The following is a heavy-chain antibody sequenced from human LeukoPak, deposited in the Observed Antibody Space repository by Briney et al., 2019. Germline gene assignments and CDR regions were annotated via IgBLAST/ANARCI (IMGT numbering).Heavy chain of an antibody. Sequence: GGSLRLPCAASGFTVRRHYMSWVRQAPGEGLEWVSVIYSAGDTYHADSVKGRFTISRDNSINTLYLQMNSLRPEDTAVYYCARVCGYCSGSYLGYFDYWGQGTLVTVSS. D-gene: IGHD3-10*01. CDR3: ARVCGYCSGSYLGYFDY. J-gene: IGHJ4*02. CDR2: IYSAGDT. CDR1: GFTVRRHY. V-gene: IGHV3-53*05.